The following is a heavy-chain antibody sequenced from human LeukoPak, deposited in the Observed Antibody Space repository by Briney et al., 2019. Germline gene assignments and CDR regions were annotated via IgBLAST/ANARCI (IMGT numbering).Heavy chain of an antibody. V-gene: IGHV1-69*13. CDR1: GGTFSSYA. D-gene: IGHD2-21*02. J-gene: IGHJ3*02. CDR2: IIPIFGTA. Sequence: VKVSCKASGGTFSSYAISWVRQAPGQGLEWMGGIIPIFGTANYAQKFQGRVTITADESTSTAYMELSSLRSEDTAVYYCARGRRTIAYCGGDCYSGAFDIWGQGTMVTVSS. CDR3: ARGRRTIAYCGGDCYSGAFDI.